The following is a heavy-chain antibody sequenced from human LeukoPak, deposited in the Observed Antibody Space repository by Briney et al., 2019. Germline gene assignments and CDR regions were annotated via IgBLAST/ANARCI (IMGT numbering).Heavy chain of an antibody. D-gene: IGHD2-21*02. Sequence: PGGSLRLSCAASGFTFSNYAMSWVRHAPGKGLEWVSGINWNGGSTGYADSVKGRFTISRDNAKNSLYLQMNSLRAEDTALYYCARGGDPPRYYFDYWGQGTLVTVSS. CDR1: GFTFSNYA. V-gene: IGHV3-20*04. CDR2: INWNGGST. CDR3: ARGGDPPRYYFDY. J-gene: IGHJ4*02.